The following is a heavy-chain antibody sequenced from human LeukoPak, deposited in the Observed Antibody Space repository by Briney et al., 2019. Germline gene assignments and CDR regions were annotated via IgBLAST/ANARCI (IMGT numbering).Heavy chain of an antibody. J-gene: IGHJ4*02. V-gene: IGHV1-46*01. CDR2: INPSGDST. Sequence: ASVKVSCKASGYTFTSYYMHWVRQAPGQGLEWMGIINPSGDSTSYAQKFQGRVTMTRDMSTSTVYMELSSLRSEDTAVYYCARIHLGGSYFHNDFDYWGQGTLVTVSS. CDR1: GYTFTSYY. CDR3: ARIHLGGSYFHNDFDY. D-gene: IGHD1-26*01.